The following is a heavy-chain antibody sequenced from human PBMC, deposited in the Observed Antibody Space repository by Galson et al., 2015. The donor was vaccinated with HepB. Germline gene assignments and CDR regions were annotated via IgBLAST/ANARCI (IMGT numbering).Heavy chain of an antibody. V-gene: IGHV5-10-1*01. J-gene: IGHJ3*02. Sequence: QSGAEVTKPGESLRISCKGSGYSFTSYWISWVRQMPGKGLEWMGRIDPSDSYTNYSPSFQGHVTISADKSISTAYLQWSSLKASDTAMYYCARQRGGSYWEGDAFDIWGQGTMVTVSS. CDR3: ARQRGGSYWEGDAFDI. CDR2: IDPSDSYT. CDR1: GYSFTSYW. D-gene: IGHD1-26*01.